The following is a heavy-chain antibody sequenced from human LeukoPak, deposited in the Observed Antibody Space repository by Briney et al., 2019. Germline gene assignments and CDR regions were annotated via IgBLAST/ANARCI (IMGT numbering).Heavy chain of an antibody. Sequence: GGSLRLSCAASGFTVSSNYMSWVRQAPGKGLEWVSVIYSGGSTYYADSVKGRFTISRDNSKNMLYLQMNSLRAEDTAVYYCAKDLVGARGGDAFDIWGQGTMVTVSS. CDR3: AKDLVGARGGDAFDI. V-gene: IGHV3-66*01. J-gene: IGHJ3*02. CDR1: GFTVSSNY. CDR2: IYSGGST. D-gene: IGHD1-26*01.